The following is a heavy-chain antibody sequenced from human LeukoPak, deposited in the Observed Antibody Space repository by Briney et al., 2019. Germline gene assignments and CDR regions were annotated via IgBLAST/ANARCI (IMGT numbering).Heavy chain of an antibody. D-gene: IGHD3-22*01. Sequence: GGSLRLSCAASGFTFSSYAMHWVRQAPGKGLEWVSVISYDGSNKYYADSVKGRFTISRDNSKNTLFLQLNSLRTEDTAVYYCAKDLDAMIVVALGPFDYWGQGTLVTVSS. J-gene: IGHJ4*02. V-gene: IGHV3-30*04. CDR2: ISYDGSNK. CDR3: AKDLDAMIVVALGPFDY. CDR1: GFTFSSYA.